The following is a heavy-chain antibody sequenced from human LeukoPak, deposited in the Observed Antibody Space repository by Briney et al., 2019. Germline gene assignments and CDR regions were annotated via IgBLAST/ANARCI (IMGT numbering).Heavy chain of an antibody. CDR3: ARGGQGDGYSADEAFDV. D-gene: IGHD5-24*01. Sequence: SQTLSLTCAISGDSVSSNSVTWNWIRQSPSRGLEWLGRTCYRSKWYNDYARSVKSRITINPDTSKNQFSLQVNSVTPEDTAVYYCARGGQGDGYSADEAFDVWGQGTMVTVSS. CDR2: TCYRSKWYN. J-gene: IGHJ3*01. V-gene: IGHV6-1*01. CDR1: GDSVSSNSVT.